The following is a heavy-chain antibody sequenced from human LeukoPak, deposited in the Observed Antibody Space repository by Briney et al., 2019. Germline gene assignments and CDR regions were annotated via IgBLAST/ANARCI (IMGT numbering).Heavy chain of an antibody. D-gene: IGHD4-17*01. V-gene: IGHV3-30*02. CDR3: AKDEGASTVTTLSF. CDR2: IRYDGSKN. J-gene: IGHJ4*02. Sequence: GGSLRLSCEASGFTFTSHGMHWVRQAPGKGLEGVANIRYDGSKNHFSDSVKGRFTISRDNSKNTLYLQMNSLRADDTAIYYCAKDEGASTVTTLSFWGQGTLVIVSS. CDR1: GFTFTSHG.